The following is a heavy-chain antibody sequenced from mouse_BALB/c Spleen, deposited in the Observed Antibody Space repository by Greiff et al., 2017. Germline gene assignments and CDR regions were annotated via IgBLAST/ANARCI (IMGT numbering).Heavy chain of an antibody. CDR1: GFAFSSYD. Sequence: EVQLVESGGGLVKPGGSLKLSCAASGFAFSSYDMSWVRQTPEKRLEWVAYISSGGGSTYYPDTVKGRFTISRDNAKNTLYLQMSSLKSEDTAMYYCAGDYYGYFDYWGQGTTLTVSS. CDR2: ISSGGGST. J-gene: IGHJ2*01. D-gene: IGHD1-1*01. V-gene: IGHV5-12-1*01. CDR3: AGDYYGYFDY.